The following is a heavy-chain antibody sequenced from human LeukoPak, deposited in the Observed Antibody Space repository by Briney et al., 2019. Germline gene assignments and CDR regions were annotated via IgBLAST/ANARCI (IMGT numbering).Heavy chain of an antibody. CDR2: INSDGSST. CDR3: ASTVTTGY. V-gene: IGHV3-74*01. J-gene: IGHJ4*02. Sequence: SGGSLRLSCAASGFTVSSTYMSWVRQAPGKGLVWVSRINSDGSSTNYADSVKGRFTISRDNAKNTLYLQMNSLRAEDTAVYYCASTVTTGYWGQGTLVTVSS. D-gene: IGHD4-17*01. CDR1: GFTVSSTY.